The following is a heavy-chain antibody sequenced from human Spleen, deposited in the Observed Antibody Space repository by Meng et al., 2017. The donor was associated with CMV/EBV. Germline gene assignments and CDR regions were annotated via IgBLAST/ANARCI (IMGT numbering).Heavy chain of an antibody. CDR3: ARSLEYSSLFGIDP. CDR1: GYTFTDNF. Sequence: ASVKVSCKSSGYTFTDNFMFWVRKAPGQGLESMGYINPKSCAIRYAQKFQGRVTMTRDTSISTVYMELSRLRSDDTAVYYCARSLEYSSLFGIDPWGQGTLVTVSS. V-gene: IGHV1-2*02. CDR2: INPKSCAI. J-gene: IGHJ5*02. D-gene: IGHD6-13*01.